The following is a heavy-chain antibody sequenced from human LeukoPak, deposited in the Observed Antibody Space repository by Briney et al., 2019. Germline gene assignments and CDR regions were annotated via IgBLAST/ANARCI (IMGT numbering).Heavy chain of an antibody. CDR3: ARVRRGYSGYAFDY. CDR2: ISSSSSYI. D-gene: IGHD5-12*01. Sequence: GGSLRLSCAASGFTFSSYSTNWVRQAPGKGLEWVSSISSSSSYIYYADSVKGRFTISRDNAKNSLYLQMNSLRAEDTAVYYCARVRRGYSGYAFDYWGQGTLVTVSS. V-gene: IGHV3-21*01. CDR1: GFTFSSYS. J-gene: IGHJ4*02.